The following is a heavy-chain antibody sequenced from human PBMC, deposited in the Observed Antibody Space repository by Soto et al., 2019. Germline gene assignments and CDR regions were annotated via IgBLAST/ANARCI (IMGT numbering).Heavy chain of an antibody. D-gene: IGHD2-2*01. Sequence: QVQLGQSGAEVKKPGASVKVSCKASGYTFISYDINWVRQATGQGLEWMGWLNANSGNTGYAKKFQGRVTMTRNTSISTAYMELSSLRSEDTAVYYCAREMPTRGMDVWGPGTTVHVSS. CDR1: GYTFISYD. J-gene: IGHJ6*01. CDR3: AREMPTRGMDV. CDR2: LNANSGNT. V-gene: IGHV1-8*01.